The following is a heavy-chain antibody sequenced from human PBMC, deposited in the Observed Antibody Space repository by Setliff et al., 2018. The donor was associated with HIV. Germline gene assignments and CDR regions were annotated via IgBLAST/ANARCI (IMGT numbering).Heavy chain of an antibody. J-gene: IGHJ6*03. D-gene: IGHD3-22*01. CDR1: GSTFTSYA. CDR3: ARTHYHSSGWFYYYYYYMDV. CDR2: IIPIFSTS. Sequence: SVKVSCKASGSTFTSYAINWVRQAPGQGLEWMGGIIPIFSTSNYAQRFQGRVTITADESTSTAYMELYNLRSEDTAMYYCARTHYHSSGWFYYYYYYMDVWGKGTTVTVSS. V-gene: IGHV1-69*13.